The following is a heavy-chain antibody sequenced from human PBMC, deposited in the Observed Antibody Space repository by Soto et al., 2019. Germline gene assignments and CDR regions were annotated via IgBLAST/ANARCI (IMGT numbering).Heavy chain of an antibody. J-gene: IGHJ6*02. CDR3: ARQENTIFGVVIYYYYGMDV. V-gene: IGHV4-39*01. Sequence: SDTLSLTCTVSGGSLSSSSYYWGWIRQPPGKGLEWIGSIYYSGSTYYNPSLKSRVTISVDTSKNQFSLKLSSVTAADTAVYYCARQENTIFGVVIYYYYGMDVWGQGTTVTVSS. CDR2: IYYSGST. CDR1: GGSLSSSSYY. D-gene: IGHD3-3*01.